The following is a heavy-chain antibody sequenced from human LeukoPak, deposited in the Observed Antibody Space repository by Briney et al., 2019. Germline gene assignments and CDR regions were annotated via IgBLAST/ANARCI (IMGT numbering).Heavy chain of an antibody. CDR2: ISNSGSAI. D-gene: IGHD7-27*01. V-gene: IGHV3-11*04. CDR1: GFTFSDSY. J-gene: IGHJ4*02. Sequence: GGSLRLSCAASGFTFSDSYMTWIRQAPGKGLEWVSYISNSGSAIYYADSVKGRFTISRDNAKSSLYLQMNSLRAEDTAVYYCGRGHWGLDYWGQGTLVTVSS. CDR3: GRGHWGLDY.